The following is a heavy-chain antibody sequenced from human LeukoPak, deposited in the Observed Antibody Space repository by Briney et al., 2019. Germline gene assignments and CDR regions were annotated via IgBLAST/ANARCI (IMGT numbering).Heavy chain of an antibody. CDR1: GFTFSSYG. V-gene: IGHV3-33*01. Sequence: PGGSLRLSCAASGFTFSSYGMHWVRQAPGKGLEWVAVIWYDGSNKYCADSVKGRFTISRDNSKNTLYLQMNSLRAEDTAVYYCARDYYDSARNDAFDIWGQGTMVTVSS. CDR3: ARDYYDSARNDAFDI. D-gene: IGHD3-22*01. J-gene: IGHJ3*02. CDR2: IWYDGSNK.